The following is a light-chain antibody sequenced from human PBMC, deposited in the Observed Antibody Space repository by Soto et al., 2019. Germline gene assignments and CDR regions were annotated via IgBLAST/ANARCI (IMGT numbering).Light chain of an antibody. CDR2: GAS. CDR3: QQYNNWPPVT. V-gene: IGKV3-15*01. CDR1: QSVSSN. Sequence: EIVMTQSPATPSVSPGERATLSCRASQSVSSNLAWYQQKPGQAPKLLIYGASTKATGVPARFSGSGSGTEFTLTISSLQSEDFAVYYCQQYNNWPPVTFGQGTRLEIK. J-gene: IGKJ5*01.